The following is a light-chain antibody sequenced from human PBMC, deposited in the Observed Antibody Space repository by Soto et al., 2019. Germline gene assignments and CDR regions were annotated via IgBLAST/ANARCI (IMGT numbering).Light chain of an antibody. Sequence: EIVLTQSPGTLSLSPGERATLSCRASESVTSSYLAWYQQKPGQAPRLLIYGASSRATGIPDRFSGGGSGTDFTLTISRLEPEDFAVYYCQHYGSSRNTFGQGTRLEIK. J-gene: IGKJ5*01. V-gene: IGKV3-20*01. CDR2: GAS. CDR1: ESVTSSY. CDR3: QHYGSSRNT.